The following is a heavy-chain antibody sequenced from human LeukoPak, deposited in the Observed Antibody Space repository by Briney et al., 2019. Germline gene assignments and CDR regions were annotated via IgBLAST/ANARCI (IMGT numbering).Heavy chain of an antibody. D-gene: IGHD5-18*01. Sequence: GGSLRLSCAVSGLTYSIYAMRWARQAPGEGREWVSAISGSGGSTYYADSVKGRFTISRDNSKNTLYLQMNSLRAEDTAVYYCAKEMRYSHGETYFDYWGQGTLVTVSS. J-gene: IGHJ4*02. CDR3: AKEMRYSHGETYFDY. V-gene: IGHV3-23*01. CDR1: GLTYSIYA. CDR2: ISGSGGST.